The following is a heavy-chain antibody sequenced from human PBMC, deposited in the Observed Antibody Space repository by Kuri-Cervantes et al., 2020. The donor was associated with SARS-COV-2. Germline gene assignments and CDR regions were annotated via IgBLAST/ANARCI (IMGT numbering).Heavy chain of an antibody. D-gene: IGHD2-8*01. V-gene: IGHV3-33*08. Sequence: SCVASGFTFSNYVIHWVRQAPGKGLEWVAVIWYDGENEYYAGSVKGRFTISRDNSKNTVSLQMTSLRAEDTAVYYCARTVEGGFLGSTLSAKYYYYSMDVWGQGTTVTVSS. CDR3: ARTVEGGFLGSTLSAKYYYYSMDV. CDR2: IWYDGENE. CDR1: GFTFSNYV. J-gene: IGHJ6*02.